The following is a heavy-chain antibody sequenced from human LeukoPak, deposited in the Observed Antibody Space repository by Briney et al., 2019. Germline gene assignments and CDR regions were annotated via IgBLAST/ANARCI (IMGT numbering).Heavy chain of an antibody. CDR2: INHSGST. Sequence: PSETLSLTCAVYGESFSGYYWSWIRQPPGKGLEWIVEINHSGSTNYNPSLKSRVTISVDTYKNQFSLKLSSVTAADTAVYYCARGNYGSGSYGSWFDPWGQGTLVTVSS. V-gene: IGHV4-34*01. J-gene: IGHJ5*02. D-gene: IGHD3-10*01. CDR3: ARGNYGSGSYGSWFDP. CDR1: GESFSGYY.